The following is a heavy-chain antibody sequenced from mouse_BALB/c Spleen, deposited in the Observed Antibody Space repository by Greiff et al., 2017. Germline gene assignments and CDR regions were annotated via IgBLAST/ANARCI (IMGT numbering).Heavy chain of an antibody. V-gene: IGHV2-9*02. J-gene: IGHJ3*01. Sequence: QVQLKESGPGLVAPSQSLSITCTVSGFSLTSYGVHWVRQPPGKGLEWLGVIWAGGSTNYNSALMSRLSISKDNSKSQVFLKMNSLQTDDTAMYYCARVYGHGRGFAYWGQGTLVTVSA. CDR1: GFSLTSYG. CDR2: IWAGGST. CDR3: ARVYGHGRGFAY. D-gene: IGHD1-1*01.